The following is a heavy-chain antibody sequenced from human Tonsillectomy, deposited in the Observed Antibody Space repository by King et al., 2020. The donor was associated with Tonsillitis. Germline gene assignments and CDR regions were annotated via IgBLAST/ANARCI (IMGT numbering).Heavy chain of an antibody. V-gene: IGHV3-15*01. J-gene: IGHJ4*02. CDR1: GFTFTNAW. D-gene: IGHD3-10*01. CDR2: VRSKTDGGTT. Sequence: VQLVESGGGLVKPGGSLRVSCVASGFTFTNAWMSWVRQAPGKGLEWVGRVRSKTDGGTTDYAAPVKGRFTISRDDSKNTLYLQMNSLKTEDTAVYYCTTATIALVRGAPQDADYWGQGTLVTVSS. CDR3: TTATIALVRGAPQDADY.